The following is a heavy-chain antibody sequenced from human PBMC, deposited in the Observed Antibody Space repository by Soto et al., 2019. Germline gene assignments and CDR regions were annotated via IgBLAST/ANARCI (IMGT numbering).Heavy chain of an antibody. J-gene: IGHJ4*02. D-gene: IGHD6-6*01. CDR1: GGSISSYY. Sequence: QVQLQESGPGLVKPSETLSLTCTVSGGSISSYYWSSIRQPPGKGLEWIGYIYYSGSTNYNPSLKSRVTISVDTSKNQFSLKLSSVTAADTAVYYCAREVTMSARRDGFFDYWGQGTLVTVSS. V-gene: IGHV4-59*01. CDR3: AREVTMSARRDGFFDY. CDR2: IYYSGST.